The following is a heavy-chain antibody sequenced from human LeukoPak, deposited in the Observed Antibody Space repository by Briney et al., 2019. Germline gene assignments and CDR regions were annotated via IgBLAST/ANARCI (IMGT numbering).Heavy chain of an antibody. V-gene: IGHV3-30*03. D-gene: IGHD2-21*01. J-gene: IGHJ4*02. CDR2: ISFDGSTA. Sequence: GGSLRLSCAASGFTYNIHWVRQAPGTGLEGVAFISFDGSTAYYADSVQGRFTFSRDTSNNTLHLQMNSLRTEDTTVYYCASQTSIAAYFDSWGQGTLVTVSS. CDR3: ASQTSIAAYFDS. CDR1: GFTYN.